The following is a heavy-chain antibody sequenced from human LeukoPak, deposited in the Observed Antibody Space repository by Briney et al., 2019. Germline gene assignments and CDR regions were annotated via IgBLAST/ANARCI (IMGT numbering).Heavy chain of an antibody. D-gene: IGHD3-10*01. CDR3: AKGHGEIQGYYYYMDV. CDR2: ISSSSSFM. CDR1: GFTFSRYS. Sequence: PGGSLRLSCAASGFTFSRYSMNWVRQAPGKGLEWVSSISSSSSFMYYADSVKGRFTISRDNAKNSLYLQMNSLRAEDTAVYYCAKGHGEIQGYYYYMDVWGKGTTVTVSS. V-gene: IGHV3-21*01. J-gene: IGHJ6*03.